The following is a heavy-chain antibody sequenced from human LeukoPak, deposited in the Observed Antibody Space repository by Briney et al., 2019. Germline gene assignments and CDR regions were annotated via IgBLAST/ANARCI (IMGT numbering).Heavy chain of an antibody. CDR3: ARGYDIDV. CDR1: GGSISNYY. J-gene: IGHJ6*02. V-gene: IGHV4-59*01. Sequence: SETLSLACTVSGGSISNYYWSWIRQPPGKALEWIGYIYYTGTTKYNPSLKSRAPISLDTSKNQFSLKLTSVTAADTALFFCARGYDIDVWGQGTTVTVSS. CDR2: IYYTGTT.